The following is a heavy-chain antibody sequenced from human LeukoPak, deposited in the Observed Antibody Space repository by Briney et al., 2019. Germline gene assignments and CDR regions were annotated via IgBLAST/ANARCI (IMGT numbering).Heavy chain of an antibody. J-gene: IGHJ4*02. Sequence: SVKVFCKASGGTFSSYAISWVRQAPGQGLECMGELLPIFGTEICAQKLQGRVTITTDESTSTAYMELSSLRSEDTAVYYCARADSSSSSVTYDYWGQGTLVTVSS. CDR2: LLPIFGTE. D-gene: IGHD6-6*01. V-gene: IGHV1-69*05. CDR1: GGTFSSYA. CDR3: ARADSSSSSVTYDY.